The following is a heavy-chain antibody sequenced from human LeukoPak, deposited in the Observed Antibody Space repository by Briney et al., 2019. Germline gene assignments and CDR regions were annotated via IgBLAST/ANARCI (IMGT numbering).Heavy chain of an antibody. V-gene: IGHV1-18*01. Sequence: ASVKVSCKASGYTFTSYGISWVRQAPGQGLEWVGWISAYNGNTNYAQKLQGRVTMTTDTSTSTAYTELRSLRSDDTAVYYCARDGYYDIMTGSTPNWFDPWGQGTLVTVSS. CDR1: GYTFTSYG. J-gene: IGHJ5*02. D-gene: IGHD3-9*01. CDR3: ARDGYYDIMTGSTPNWFDP. CDR2: ISAYNGNT.